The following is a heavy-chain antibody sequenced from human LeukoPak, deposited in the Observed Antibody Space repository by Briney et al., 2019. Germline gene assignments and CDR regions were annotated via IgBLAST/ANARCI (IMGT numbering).Heavy chain of an antibody. V-gene: IGHV4-59*11. Sequence: SETLSLTCTVSGGSISSHYWSWIRQPPGKGLEWIGYIYYSGSTNYNPSLKSRVTISVDTSKNQFSLKLSSVTAADTAVYYCARDGPAGPTFQYCSSTSCYAWGNWFDPWGQGTLVTVSS. J-gene: IGHJ5*02. CDR2: IYYSGST. CDR3: ARDGPAGPTFQYCSSTSCYAWGNWFDP. D-gene: IGHD2-2*01. CDR1: GGSISSHY.